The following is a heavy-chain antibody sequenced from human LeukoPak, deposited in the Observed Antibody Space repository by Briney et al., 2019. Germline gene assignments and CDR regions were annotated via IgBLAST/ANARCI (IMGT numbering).Heavy chain of an antibody. CDR3: ARDRALGYCSSTSCYGEESDLSQDYYYGMDV. D-gene: IGHD2-2*01. J-gene: IGHJ6*02. Sequence: GRSLRLSCAASGFTFSSYGMHWVRQAPGKGLEWVAVIWYDGSNKYYADSVKGRFTISRDNSKNTLYLQMNSLRAEDTAVYYCARDRALGYCSSTSCYGEESDLSQDYYYGMDVWGQGTTVTVSS. CDR1: GFTFSSYG. V-gene: IGHV3-33*01. CDR2: IWYDGSNK.